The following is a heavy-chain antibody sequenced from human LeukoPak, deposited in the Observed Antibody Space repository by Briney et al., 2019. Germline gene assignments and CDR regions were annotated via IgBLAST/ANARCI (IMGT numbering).Heavy chain of an antibody. CDR3: ARDRKHMVRGVNYYCYYMDV. D-gene: IGHD3-10*01. Sequence: GGSLRLSCAASGFTFSSYWMHWVRQVPGKGLVWVSRINSDGSSTSYADSVKGRFTISRDNAKNTLYLQMNSLRAEDTAVYYCARDRKHMVRGVNYYCYYMDVWGKGTTVTISS. CDR1: GFTFSSYW. V-gene: IGHV3-74*01. J-gene: IGHJ6*03. CDR2: INSDGSST.